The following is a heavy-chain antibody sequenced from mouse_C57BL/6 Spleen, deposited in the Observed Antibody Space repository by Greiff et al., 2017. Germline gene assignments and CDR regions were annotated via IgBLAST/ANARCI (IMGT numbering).Heavy chain of an antibody. CDR1: GYTFTSYW. D-gene: IGHD1-1*01. Sequence: QVQLQQPGAELVKPGASVKLSCKASGYTFTSYWMQWVKQRPGQGLEWIGEIHPSDSYTNYNQKFKGKATLTVDTSSSTAYMQLSSLTSEDSAVYYCASPDGGSSPFACWGQGTLVTVSA. CDR3: ASPDGGSSPFAC. J-gene: IGHJ3*01. V-gene: IGHV1-50*01. CDR2: IHPSDSYT.